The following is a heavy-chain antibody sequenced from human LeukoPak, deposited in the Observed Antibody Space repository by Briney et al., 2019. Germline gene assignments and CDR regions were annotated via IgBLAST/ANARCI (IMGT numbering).Heavy chain of an antibody. CDR2: IYPGDSDT. J-gene: IGHJ1*01. CDR3: ARRALSEEYFQH. CDR1: GYSFTNYW. Sequence: GESLKISCKGSGYSFTNYWIAWVRQMPGRGLEYMGIIYPGDSDTRYSPSFQGQVTISADKSISTAYLQWSSLKASDTAIYYCARRALSEEYFQHWGQGTLVTVSS. V-gene: IGHV5-51*01. D-gene: IGHD5/OR15-5a*01.